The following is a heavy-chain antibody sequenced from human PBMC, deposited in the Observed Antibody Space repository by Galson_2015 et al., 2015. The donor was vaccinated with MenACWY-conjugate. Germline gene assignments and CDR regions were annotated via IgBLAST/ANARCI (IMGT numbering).Heavy chain of an antibody. D-gene: IGHD3-9*01. CDR2: IGTAGDT. V-gene: IGHV3-13*04. J-gene: IGHJ3*02. Sequence: SLRLSCAASGFTFSSYDMHWVRHARGKGLEWVSAIGTAGDTYYPGSVKGRFTISRENAKNSLYLQMNSLTVGDTAVYYCASAGRRTIFSAFDIWGQGTTVTVSS. CDR1: GFTFSSYD. CDR3: ASAGRRTIFSAFDI.